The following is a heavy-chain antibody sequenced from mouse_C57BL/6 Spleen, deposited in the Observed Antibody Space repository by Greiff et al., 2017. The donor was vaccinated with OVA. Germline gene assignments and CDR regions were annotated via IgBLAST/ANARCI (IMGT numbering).Heavy chain of an antibody. CDR3: AGYYGSSPCYFDY. CDR1: GFNIKDYY. CDR2: IDPEDGET. J-gene: IGHJ2*01. D-gene: IGHD1-1*01. V-gene: IGHV14-2*01. Sequence: VQLKQSGAELVKPGASVKLSCTASGFNIKDYYMHWVKQRTEQGLEWIGRIDPEDGETKYAPKFQGKATITADTSSNTAYLQLSSLTSEDTAVYYCAGYYGSSPCYFDYWGQGTTLTVSS.